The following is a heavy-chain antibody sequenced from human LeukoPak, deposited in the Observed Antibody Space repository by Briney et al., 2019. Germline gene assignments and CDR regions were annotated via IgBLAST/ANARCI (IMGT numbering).Heavy chain of an antibody. V-gene: IGHV1-2*02. Sequence: WASVRLSCTASGFTFTGYYMHWVRQAPGQGLEWMGGINPNSGGTNYAQTFQGRVTMTRDTSISTAYMALSRLRSDDTAVYYCARSRMVRGVNDAFDIWGQGTMVTVSS. J-gene: IGHJ3*02. CDR2: INPNSGGT. CDR3: ARSRMVRGVNDAFDI. D-gene: IGHD3-10*01. CDR1: GFTFTGYY.